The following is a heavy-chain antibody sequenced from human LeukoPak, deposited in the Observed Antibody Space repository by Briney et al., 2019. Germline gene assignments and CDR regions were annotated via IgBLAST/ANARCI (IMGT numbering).Heavy chain of an antibody. CDR3: ARGRLYCGGDCYYRYYYYYGMDV. CDR2: INHSGST. CDR1: GGSFSGYY. J-gene: IGHJ6*02. V-gene: IGHV4-34*01. D-gene: IGHD2-21*02. Sequence: SETLSLTCAVYGGSFSGYYWSWIRQPPGKGLEWIGEINHSGSTNYNPSLKSRVTISVDTSKNQFSLKLSSVTAADTAVYYCARGRLYCGGDCYYRYYYYYGMDVWGQGTTVTVSS.